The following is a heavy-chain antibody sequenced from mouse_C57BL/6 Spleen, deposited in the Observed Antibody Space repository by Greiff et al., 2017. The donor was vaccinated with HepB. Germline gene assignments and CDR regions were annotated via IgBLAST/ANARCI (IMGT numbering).Heavy chain of an antibody. J-gene: IGHJ4*01. CDR1: GYTFTDYY. CDR3: APYYYGKEDAMDY. CDR2: INPNNGGT. D-gene: IGHD1-1*01. V-gene: IGHV1-26*01. Sequence: EVQLQQSGPELVKPGASVKISCKASGYTFTDYYMNWVKQSHGKSLEWIGDINPNNGGTSYNQKFKGKATLTVDKSSSPAYMELRSLTSEDSAVYYCAPYYYGKEDAMDYWGQGTSVTVSS.